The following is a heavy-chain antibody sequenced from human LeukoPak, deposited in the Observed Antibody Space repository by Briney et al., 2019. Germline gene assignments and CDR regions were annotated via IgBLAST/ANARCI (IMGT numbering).Heavy chain of an antibody. J-gene: IGHJ4*02. CDR1: GGSISSYY. Sequence: PSETLSLTCTVSGGSISSYYWTWVRQPPGKALEWVGYIYFSGSTNYNPSLESRLTISLDTPKKQFSLNLTSVTAADTATYYCTRGRFSMLTETYFFDSWGQGSLVIVSS. D-gene: IGHD2-8*01. CDR3: TRGRFSMLTETYFFDS. V-gene: IGHV4-59*01. CDR2: IYFSGST.